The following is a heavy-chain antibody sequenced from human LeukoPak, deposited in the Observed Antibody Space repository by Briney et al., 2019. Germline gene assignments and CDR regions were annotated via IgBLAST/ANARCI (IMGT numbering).Heavy chain of an antibody. CDR3: AKEYGDFPFDY. CDR2: ISNSGGNT. CDR1: GFTFRNYG. D-gene: IGHD4-17*01. J-gene: IGHJ4*02. V-gene: IGHV3-23*01. Sequence: GGSLRLSCAASGFTFRNYGMSWVRQAPGKGLEWVSAISNSGGNTYYADSVKGRFTISRDNSRNTLYLQMNSLRAEDTAVYYCAKEYGDFPFDYWGQGTLVTVSS.